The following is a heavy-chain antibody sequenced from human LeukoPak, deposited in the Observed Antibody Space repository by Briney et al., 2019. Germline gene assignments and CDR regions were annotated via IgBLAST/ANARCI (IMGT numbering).Heavy chain of an antibody. Sequence: PGGSLRLSCAASGFTVSSNYMSWVRQAPGKGLEWVAVISYDGSNKYYADSVKGRFTISRDNSKNTLYLQMNSLRDEDTAVYYCAKDGPGIVGARHYYYGVDVWGQGTTVTVSS. CDR2: ISYDGSNK. CDR3: AKDGPGIVGARHYYYGVDV. V-gene: IGHV3-30*18. J-gene: IGHJ6*02. D-gene: IGHD1-26*01. CDR1: GFTVSSNY.